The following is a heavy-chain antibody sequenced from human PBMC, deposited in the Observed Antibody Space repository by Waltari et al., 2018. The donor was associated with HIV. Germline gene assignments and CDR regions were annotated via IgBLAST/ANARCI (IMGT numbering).Heavy chain of an antibody. J-gene: IGHJ3*02. Sequence: QVQLVQSGAEVKKPGASVKVSCKASGYTFTSSDINWLRQATGQGLEWMGWMNPNSGNTGYAQKFQGRVTMTRNTSISTAYMELSSLRSEDTAVYYCARGGYCSSTSCYNPDAFDIWGQGTMVTVSS. D-gene: IGHD2-2*02. CDR3: ARGGYCSSTSCYNPDAFDI. V-gene: IGHV1-8*01. CDR2: MNPNSGNT. CDR1: GYTFTSSD.